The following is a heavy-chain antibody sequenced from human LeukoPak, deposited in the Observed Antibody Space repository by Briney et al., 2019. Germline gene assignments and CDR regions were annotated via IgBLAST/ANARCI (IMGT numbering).Heavy chain of an antibody. J-gene: IGHJ1*01. Sequence: PSETLSLTCSVSGYSIISGYHWAWIRQPPGKGLEWIGSIYRDGSTYYNPCLKSRITMSVNTSKNQFSLEVNSVTAADTAVYYCATDEGWPTEYFQHWGQGTLVTVSS. CDR2: IYRDGST. CDR3: ATDEGWPTEYFQH. CDR1: GYSIISGYH. D-gene: IGHD6-19*01. V-gene: IGHV4-38-2*02.